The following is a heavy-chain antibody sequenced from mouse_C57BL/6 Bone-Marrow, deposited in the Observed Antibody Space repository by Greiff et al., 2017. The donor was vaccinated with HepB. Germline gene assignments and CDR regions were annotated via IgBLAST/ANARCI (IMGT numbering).Heavy chain of an antibody. D-gene: IGHD1-1*01. CDR3: ARESTSTVVAPGFAY. Sequence: VQLQQPGAELVKPGASVKMSCKASGYTFTSYWITWVKQRPGQGLEWIGEIYPGSGSTNYNEKFKSKATLTVDKSSSTAYRQLSSLTSEDSAVYYCARESTSTVVAPGFAYWGQGTLVTVSA. CDR2: IYPGSGST. CDR1: GYTFTSYW. J-gene: IGHJ3*01. V-gene: IGHV1-55*01.